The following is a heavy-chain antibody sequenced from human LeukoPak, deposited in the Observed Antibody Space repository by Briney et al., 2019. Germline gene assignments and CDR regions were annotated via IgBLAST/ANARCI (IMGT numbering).Heavy chain of an antibody. CDR3: ARAAYGDYVRPFDY. D-gene: IGHD4-17*01. J-gene: IGHJ4*02. CDR1: GYTFTSYG. CDR2: ISAYNGNT. V-gene: IGHV1-18*01. Sequence: GASVKVPCKASGYTFTSYGISWVRQAPGQGLEWMGWISAYNGNTNYAQKLQGRVTMTTDTSTSTAYMELRSLRSDDTAVYYCARAAYGDYVRPFDYWGQGTLVTVSS.